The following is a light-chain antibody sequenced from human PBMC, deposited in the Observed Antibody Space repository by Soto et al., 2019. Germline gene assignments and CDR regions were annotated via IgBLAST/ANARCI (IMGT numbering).Light chain of an antibody. CDR2: DAS. CDR1: QDISNY. J-gene: IGKJ2*01. Sequence: DIQMTQSPSSLSASVGDRVTITCQSSQDISNYLNWYQQKPGKAPKLLIYDASNLETGVPSRVSGGGSGTDFTFTISSLQPEDIATYYCQQYDNLPPLFGQGTKLEIK. CDR3: QQYDNLPPL. V-gene: IGKV1-33*01.